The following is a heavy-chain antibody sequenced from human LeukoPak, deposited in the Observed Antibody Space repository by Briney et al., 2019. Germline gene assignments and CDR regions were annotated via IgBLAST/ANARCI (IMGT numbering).Heavy chain of an antibody. CDR3: ARVSYGGNQQDTDDY. V-gene: IGHV1-69*05. Sequence: GSSVKVSCKASGGTFSKFGISWVRQAPGEGLEWMGGIIPMFGAANYAQKFQGRVTMTRDTSISTAYMELSRLRSDDTAVYYCARVSYGGNQQDTDDYWGQGTLVTVSS. CDR2: IIPMFGAA. CDR1: GGTFSKFG. J-gene: IGHJ4*02. D-gene: IGHD4-23*01.